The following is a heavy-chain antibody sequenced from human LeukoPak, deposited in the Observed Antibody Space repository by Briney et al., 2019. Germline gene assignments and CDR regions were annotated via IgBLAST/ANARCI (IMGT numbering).Heavy chain of an antibody. J-gene: IGHJ5*02. Sequence: SETLSLTCTVSGGSISSYYWSWIRQPAGKGLEWIGRIYTSGSTNYNPSLKSRVTMSVDTSKNQFSLKLSSVTAADTAVYYCARDISVLSPSSWYYWFDPWGQGTLVTVSS. V-gene: IGHV4-4*07. CDR3: ARDISVLSPSSWYYWFDP. D-gene: IGHD6-13*01. CDR2: IYTSGST. CDR1: GGSISSYY.